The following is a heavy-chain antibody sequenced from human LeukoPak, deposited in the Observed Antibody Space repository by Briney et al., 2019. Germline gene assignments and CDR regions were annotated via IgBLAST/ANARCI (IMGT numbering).Heavy chain of an antibody. D-gene: IGHD3-10*01. CDR3: ARRRVTVVRGVDITSYYFDY. CDR1: GFTFDDYG. CDR2: TNWNGGST. V-gene: IGHV3-20*04. J-gene: IGHJ4*02. Sequence: GGSLRLSCAASGFTFDDYGMSWVRQALGKGLEWVSGTNWNGGSTGYADSVKGRFTISRDNARNSLYLQMNSLGAEDTALYFCARRRVTVVRGVDITSYYFDYWGQGTLVTVSS.